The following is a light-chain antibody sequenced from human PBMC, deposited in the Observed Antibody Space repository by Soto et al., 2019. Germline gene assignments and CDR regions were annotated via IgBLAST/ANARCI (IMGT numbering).Light chain of an antibody. Sequence: ELVLTQSPGTLSLSPGERATLSCRASQSVSSGYLVWYQQKPGQAPRLLIYGASSRATGIPDRFSGSGSGTDFTLTISRLEPEDFAVYYCQQYGSSPRTFGQGTKVDIK. CDR3: QQYGSSPRT. V-gene: IGKV3-20*01. J-gene: IGKJ1*01. CDR1: QSVSSGY. CDR2: GAS.